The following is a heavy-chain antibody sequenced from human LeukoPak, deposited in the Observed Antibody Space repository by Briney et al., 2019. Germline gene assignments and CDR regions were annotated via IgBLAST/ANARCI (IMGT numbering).Heavy chain of an antibody. CDR3: ARVELLSGLGYYYGSGSYYNSNWFDP. Sequence: ASVKVSCKASGYTFTSYGISWVRQAPGQGLEWMEWTSAYNGNTNYAQKLQGRVTMTTDTSTSTAYMELRSLRSDDTAVYYCARVELLSGLGYYYGSGSYYNSNWFDPWGQGTLVTVSS. CDR1: GYTFTSYG. D-gene: IGHD3-10*01. CDR2: TSAYNGNT. J-gene: IGHJ5*02. V-gene: IGHV1-18*01.